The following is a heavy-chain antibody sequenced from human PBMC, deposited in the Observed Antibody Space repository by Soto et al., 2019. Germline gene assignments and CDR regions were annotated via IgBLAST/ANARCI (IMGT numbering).Heavy chain of an antibody. CDR2: INAGNGNT. V-gene: IGHV1-3*01. J-gene: IGHJ4*02. D-gene: IGHD6-19*01. CDR1: GYTFTSYA. CDR3: ARELIAVAAYFDY. Sequence: QVQLVQSGAEVKKPGASVKVSCKASGYTFTSYAMHWVRQAPGQRLEWMGWINAGNGNTKYSQKFQGRVTITRDTSASTAYMELSSLRSEDTAVYYCARELIAVAAYFDYWGQGTLVTVSS.